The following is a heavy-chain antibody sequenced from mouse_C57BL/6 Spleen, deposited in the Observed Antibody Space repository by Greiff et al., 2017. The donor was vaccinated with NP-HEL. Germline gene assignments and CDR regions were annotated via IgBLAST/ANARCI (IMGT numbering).Heavy chain of an antibody. CDR1: GFTFSDYG. CDR3: ARPYGYDYFDY. CDR2: ISSGSSTI. J-gene: IGHJ2*01. Sequence: EVMLVESGGGLVKPGGSLKLSCAASGFTFSDYGMHWVRQAPEKGLEWVAYISSGSSTIYYADTVKGRFTISRDNAKNTLFLQMTSLRAEDTAMYYCARPYGYDYFDYWGQGTTRTVSS. D-gene: IGHD2-2*01. V-gene: IGHV5-17*01.